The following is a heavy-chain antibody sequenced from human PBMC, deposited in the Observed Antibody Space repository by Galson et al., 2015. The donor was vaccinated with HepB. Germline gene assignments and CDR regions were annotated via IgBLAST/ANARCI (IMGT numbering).Heavy chain of an antibody. J-gene: IGHJ4*02. CDR3: AKGGYELPSHFDY. V-gene: IGHV3-23*01. CDR2: ISGSGGST. CDR1: GFTFSSYA. D-gene: IGHD5-12*01. Sequence: SLRLSCAASGFTFSSYAMSWVRQAPGKGLEWVSAISGSGGSTYYADSVKGRFTISRDNSKSTLYLQMNSLRAEDTAVYYCAKGGYELPSHFDYWGQGTLVTVSS.